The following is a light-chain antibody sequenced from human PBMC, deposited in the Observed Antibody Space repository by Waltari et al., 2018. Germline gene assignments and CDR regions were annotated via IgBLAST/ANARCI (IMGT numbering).Light chain of an antibody. J-gene: IGKJ4*01. CDR3: QQRSNWPLT. CDR1: QSVRSY. Sequence: EIVLTQSPATLSLSPGERATLSCRASQSVRSYLAWYQHKPGQAPRLLIYVASNRATGIPARLSGSGSGTDFTLTISSLEPEDFAVYYCQQRSNWPLTFGGGTKVEIK. V-gene: IGKV3-11*01. CDR2: VAS.